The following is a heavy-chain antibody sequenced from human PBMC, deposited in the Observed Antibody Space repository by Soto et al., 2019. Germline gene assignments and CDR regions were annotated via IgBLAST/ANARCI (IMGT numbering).Heavy chain of an antibody. J-gene: IGHJ4*02. Sequence: SVKVSCKASGYTFTSYGINWVRQAPGQGLEWMGWISAYNGNTNYAQKFQGRVTMTTDTSASTAYMELRSLRSEDTALYYCARTSGYYFYDYWGQGTLVTVSS. CDR1: GYTFTSYG. D-gene: IGHD3-3*01. CDR2: ISAYNGNT. V-gene: IGHV1-18*01. CDR3: ARTSGYYFYDY.